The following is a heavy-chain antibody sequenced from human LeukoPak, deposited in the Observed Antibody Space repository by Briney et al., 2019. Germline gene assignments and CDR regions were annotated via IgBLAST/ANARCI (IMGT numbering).Heavy chain of an antibody. CDR2: ISGSGGST. Sequence: GGSLRLSCAASGFTFNNTWMSWVRQAPGKGLEWVSAISGSGGSTYYPDSVKGRFTISSDNSKNTLYLQINSLRAEDTAVYYCAKDHASVTSDYFDYWGQGALVTVSS. CDR3: AKDHASVTSDYFDY. CDR1: GFTFNNTW. J-gene: IGHJ4*02. V-gene: IGHV3-23*01. D-gene: IGHD4-17*01.